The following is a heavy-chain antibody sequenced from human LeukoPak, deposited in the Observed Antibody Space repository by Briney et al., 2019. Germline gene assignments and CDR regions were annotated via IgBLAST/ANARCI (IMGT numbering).Heavy chain of an antibody. D-gene: IGHD6-13*01. V-gene: IGHV4-59*01. J-gene: IGHJ4*02. CDR3: ARVKAAAGTATFDY. Sequence: SETLSLSCTVSGGSISSYYWSWIRQPPGKGLEWIGYIYYSGSTNYNPSLKSRVTISVDTSKNQFSLKLSSATAADTAVYYCARVKAAAGTATFDYWGQGTLVTVSS. CDR2: IYYSGST. CDR1: GGSISSYY.